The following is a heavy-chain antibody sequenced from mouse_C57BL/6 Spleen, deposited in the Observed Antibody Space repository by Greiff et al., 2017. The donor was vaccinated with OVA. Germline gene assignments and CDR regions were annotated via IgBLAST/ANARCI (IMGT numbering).Heavy chain of an antibody. J-gene: IGHJ2*01. CDR1: GYTFTDYY. V-gene: IGHV1-19*01. D-gene: IGHD2-1*01. Sequence: VQLQQSGPVLVKPGASVKMSCKASGYTFTDYYMNWVKQSHGKSLEWIGVINPYNGGTSYNQKFKGKATLTVDKSSSTAYMELNSLTSEDSAVYYCARRGYYGKVDYWGQGTTLTVSS. CDR2: INPYNGGT. CDR3: ARRGYYGKVDY.